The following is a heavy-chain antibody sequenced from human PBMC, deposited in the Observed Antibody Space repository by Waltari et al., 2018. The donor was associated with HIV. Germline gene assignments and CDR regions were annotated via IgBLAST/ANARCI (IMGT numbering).Heavy chain of an antibody. J-gene: IGHJ4*02. V-gene: IGHV3-9*01. D-gene: IGHD3-10*01. CDR3: TKAESFFHPPDY. CDR2: ISWNRDRT. CDR1: GFTFDDYA. Sequence: EVQLVESGGGLVQPGRSLRLSCAASGFTFDDYAMHWVRQVSGKGLEWVSGISWNRDRTGDADSVKGRVTIARDNAKTSLYLQMNSLRTEDTALYYCTKAESFFHPPDYWGQGTLVTVSS.